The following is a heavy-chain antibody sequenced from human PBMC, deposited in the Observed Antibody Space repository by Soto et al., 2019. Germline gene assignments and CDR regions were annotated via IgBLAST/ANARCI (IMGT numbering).Heavy chain of an antibody. J-gene: IGHJ4*02. CDR3: ARRWGEGRVDY. Sequence: SETLSLTCAVSGGXISSGGYSWSWIRQPPGKGLEWIGYIYHSGNTNYNPSLKSRVTMAVDKSRNQFSLKLSSVTAADTAVYYCARRWGEGRVDYWGQGTLVTVSS. V-gene: IGHV4-30-2*02. CDR2: IYHSGNT. CDR1: GGXISSGGYS. D-gene: IGHD3-16*01.